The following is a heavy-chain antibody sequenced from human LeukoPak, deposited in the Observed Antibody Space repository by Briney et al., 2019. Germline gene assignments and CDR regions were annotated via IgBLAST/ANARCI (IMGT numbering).Heavy chain of an antibody. CDR3: ARDSRDSSGWYEMGYYFDY. D-gene: IGHD6-19*01. CDR1: GGSISSYY. J-gene: IGHJ4*02. Sequence: SETLSLTCTVSGGSISSYYWSWIRQPPGKGLEWIGYIYYSGSTNYNPSLKSRVTISVDTSKNQFSLKLSSVTAADTAVYYCARDSRDSSGWYEMGYYFDYWGQRTLVTVSS. V-gene: IGHV4-59*01. CDR2: IYYSGST.